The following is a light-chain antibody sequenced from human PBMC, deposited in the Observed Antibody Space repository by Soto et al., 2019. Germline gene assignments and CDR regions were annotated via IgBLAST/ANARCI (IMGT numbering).Light chain of an antibody. V-gene: IGLV2-8*01. J-gene: IGLJ2*01. CDR2: EVS. CDR3: AVWDDSLSGMV. CDR1: SSDVGGYNY. Sequence: QSALTQPPSASGSPGQSVTISCTGTSSDVGGYNYVSWYQQHPGKAPKLMIYEVSKRPSGVPDRFSGSKSGNTASLTVSGLQSEDEADYYCAVWDDSLSGMVFGGGTKLTVL.